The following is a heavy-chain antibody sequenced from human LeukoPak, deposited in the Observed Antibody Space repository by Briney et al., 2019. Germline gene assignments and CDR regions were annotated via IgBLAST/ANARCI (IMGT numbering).Heavy chain of an antibody. J-gene: IGHJ4*02. CDR1: GFTFSSYS. Sequence: GGSLRLSRAASGFTFSSYSMNWVRPAPGKGLEWVSSISSSSSYIYYADSVKGRFTISRDNAKNSLYLQMNSLRAEDTAVYYCARAVAGSFDYWGQGTLVTVSS. V-gene: IGHV3-21*01. CDR2: ISSSSSYI. D-gene: IGHD6-19*01. CDR3: ARAVAGSFDY.